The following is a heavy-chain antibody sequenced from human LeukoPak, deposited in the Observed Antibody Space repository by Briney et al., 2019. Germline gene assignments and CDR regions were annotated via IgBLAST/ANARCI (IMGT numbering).Heavy chain of an antibody. CDR2: IWYDGSNK. V-gene: IGHV3-33*01. CDR3: ARDYDSSGYLDY. CDR1: GFTFSSYG. J-gene: IGHJ4*02. D-gene: IGHD3-22*01. Sequence: GRSLRLFCAASGFTFSSYGMHWVRQAPGKGLEWVAVIWYDGSNKYYADSVKGRFTISRDNSKNTLYLQMNSLRAEDTAVYYCARDYDSSGYLDYWGQGTLVTVSS.